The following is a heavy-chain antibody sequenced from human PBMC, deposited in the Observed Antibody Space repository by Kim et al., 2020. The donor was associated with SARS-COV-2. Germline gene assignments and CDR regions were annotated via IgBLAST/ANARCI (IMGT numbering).Heavy chain of an antibody. CDR3: GRIDYHDDR. D-gene: IGHD3-16*01. CDR1: GFTFSSSW. J-gene: IGHJ5*02. V-gene: IGHV3-74*01. Sequence: GGSLRLSCAASGFTFSSSWIHWVRQTPGKGLVWGSRIDGDGSTINLADSVRGRFTVSRDNAKSTAYLQMNSLSAEDTAIYYCGRIDYHDDRWGQGTLVTVSS. CDR2: IDGDGSTI.